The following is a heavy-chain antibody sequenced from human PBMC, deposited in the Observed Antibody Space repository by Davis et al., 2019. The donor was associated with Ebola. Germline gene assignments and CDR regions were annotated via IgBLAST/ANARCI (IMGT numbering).Heavy chain of an antibody. CDR1: GDSISIYY. Sequence: PGGSLRLSCTVSGDSISIYYWTWIRKPAGRGLEWIGRIFNSGSTNFNSSLKSRVTMSLDTSKNQFSLRLTSVTAADTAIYYCAREGNWQFGELKGMDVWGKGTTVTVSS. V-gene: IGHV4-4*07. CDR2: IFNSGST. D-gene: IGHD3-10*01. J-gene: IGHJ6*04. CDR3: AREGNWQFGELKGMDV.